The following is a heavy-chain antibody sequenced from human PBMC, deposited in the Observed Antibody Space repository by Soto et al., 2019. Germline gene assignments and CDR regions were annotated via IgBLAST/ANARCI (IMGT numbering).Heavy chain of an antibody. CDR3: ARGDGDTLDY. J-gene: IGHJ4*02. CDR2: INAYVGEK. V-gene: IGHV1-18*01. CDR1: GYTFTHYG. Sequence: QVQLVQSGAEVKKPGASVKVSCKASGYTFTHYGITWVRQAPGQGLEWTGWINAYVGEKKSAHKYQGRITVTMDTSTNTAYLELRSLRSDDTAVYYCARGDGDTLDYWGQGTLVRGSS.